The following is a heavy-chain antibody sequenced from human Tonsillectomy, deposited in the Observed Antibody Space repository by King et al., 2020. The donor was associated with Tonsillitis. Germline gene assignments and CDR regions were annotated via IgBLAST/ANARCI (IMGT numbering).Heavy chain of an antibody. CDR3: ARGAYYDFWSGYYTGPSRRYMDV. V-gene: IGHV4-34*01. CDR1: GGSFSGYY. CDR2: INHSGST. J-gene: IGHJ6*03. Sequence: VQLQQWGAGLLKPSETLSLTCAVSGGSFSGYYWSWIRQPPGKGLEWIGEINHSGSTNYNPSLKSRVTISVDTSKNQFSLKLSSVTAADTAVYYCARGAYYDFWSGYYTGPSRRYMDVWGKGTTVTVSS. D-gene: IGHD3-3*01.